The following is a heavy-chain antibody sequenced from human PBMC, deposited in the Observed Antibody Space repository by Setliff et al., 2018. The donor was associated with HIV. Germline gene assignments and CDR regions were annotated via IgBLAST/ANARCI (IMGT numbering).Heavy chain of an antibody. V-gene: IGHV4-39*01. CDR1: GGSISSDNYY. D-gene: IGHD2-21*02. Sequence: SETLSLTCTVSGGSISSDNYYWGWIRQAPGKGLEWIGSIYYSGTTYYNPSLRGRVTISVDRSRNQFSLTLNSVTAADTATYYCASRGIVVVTMSMPDEFFVHWGHGTLVTVSS. CDR3: ASRGIVVVTMSMPDEFFVH. J-gene: IGHJ1*01. CDR2: IYYSGTT.